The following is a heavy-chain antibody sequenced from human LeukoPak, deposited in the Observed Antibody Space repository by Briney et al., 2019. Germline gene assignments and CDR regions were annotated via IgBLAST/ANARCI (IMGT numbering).Heavy chain of an antibody. Sequence: PGGSLRLSCAASGFTFSSYAMSWVRQAPGKGLEWVSSISSSSSYIYYADSVKGRFTISRDNAKNSLYLQMNSLRAEDTAVYYCARDFEAWLVPIPCAFDIWGQGTMVTVSS. V-gene: IGHV3-21*01. CDR2: ISSSSSYI. J-gene: IGHJ3*02. CDR3: ARDFEAWLVPIPCAFDI. CDR1: GFTFSSYA. D-gene: IGHD6-19*01.